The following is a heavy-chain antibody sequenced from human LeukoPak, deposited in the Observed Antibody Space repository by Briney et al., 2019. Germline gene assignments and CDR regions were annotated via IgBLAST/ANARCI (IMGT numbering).Heavy chain of an antibody. Sequence: GGSLRLSCAVSGFTFSSAAMTWVRQAPGKGLEWVSLISSSGNNAYYADSVKGRFTISRDNSKNTLSLQMNSLRVEDTAIYYCAKDIQLSTWGRGTRVTVSS. CDR3: AKDIQLST. CDR2: ISSSGNNA. J-gene: IGHJ3*01. D-gene: IGHD5-24*01. CDR1: GFTFSSAA. V-gene: IGHV3-23*01.